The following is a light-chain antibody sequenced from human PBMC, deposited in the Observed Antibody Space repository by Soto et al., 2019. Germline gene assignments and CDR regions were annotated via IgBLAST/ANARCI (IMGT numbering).Light chain of an antibody. CDR2: EVS. V-gene: IGLV2-18*02. CDR3: NSYTSISTYV. CDR1: SSDVGSYNR. J-gene: IGLJ1*01. Sequence: QSALTQPPSVSGSPGQSVTISCTGTSSDVGSYNRVSWYQQPPGTAPKLMIYEVSNRPSGVPDRFSGSKSGNTASLTISGLQAEDEANYYCNSYTSISTYVFGTGTKLTVL.